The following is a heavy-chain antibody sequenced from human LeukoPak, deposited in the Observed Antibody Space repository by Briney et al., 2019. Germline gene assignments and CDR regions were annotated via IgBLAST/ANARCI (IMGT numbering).Heavy chain of an antibody. CDR2: ISAYNGNT. CDR3: ARDTSSLFAFDI. CDR1: GYTFTSYG. V-gene: IGHV1-18*01. J-gene: IGHJ3*02. Sequence: ASVKVSCKASGYTFTSYGISWVRQAPGQGLEWMGWISAYNGNTNYAQKLQGRVTMTTDTSTSTAYMELSRLRSDDTAVYYRARDTSSLFAFDIWGQGTMVTVSS. D-gene: IGHD6-13*01.